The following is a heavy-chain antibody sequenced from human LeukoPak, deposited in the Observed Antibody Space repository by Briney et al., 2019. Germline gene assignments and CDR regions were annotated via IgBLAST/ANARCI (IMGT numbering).Heavy chain of an antibody. V-gene: IGHV4-4*02. CDR3: ARGGIAAAGTSHNWFDP. CDR2: IYHSGST. J-gene: IGHJ5*02. CDR1: GGSISSSNW. D-gene: IGHD6-13*01. Sequence: PSETLSLTCAVSGGSISSSNWWSWVRQPPGKGLEWIGEIYHSGSTNYNPSLKSRVTISVDKSKNQFSLKLSSVTAADTAVYYCARGGIAAAGTSHNWFDPWGLGTLVTVSS.